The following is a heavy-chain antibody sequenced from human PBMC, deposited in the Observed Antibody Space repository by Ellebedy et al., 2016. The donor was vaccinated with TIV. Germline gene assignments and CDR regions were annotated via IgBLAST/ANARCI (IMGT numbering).Heavy chain of an antibody. CDR3: ARHSGYSFDF. CDR2: IYLRGST. Sequence: SETLSLTCAVSGGSISGSNWWSWVRQPPDQGLEWIGQIYLRGSTDYNPSLKSRVTISVDKSKNQFSLRLSSVTAADTAVYYCARHSGYSFDFWGQGTLVTVSS. J-gene: IGHJ4*02. D-gene: IGHD3-10*01. CDR1: GGSISGSNW. V-gene: IGHV4-4*02.